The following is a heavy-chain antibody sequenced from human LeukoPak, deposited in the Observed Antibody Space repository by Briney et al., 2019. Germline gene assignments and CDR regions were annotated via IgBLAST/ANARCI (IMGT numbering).Heavy chain of an antibody. CDR2: INHSGST. V-gene: IGHV4-34*01. J-gene: IGHJ4*02. CDR1: GGSFSGYY. D-gene: IGHD3-3*01. CDR3: ARGRPFYYDFWGGYYGGGYYFDY. Sequence: SETLSLTCAVYGGSFSGYYWSWIRQPSGKGLEWIGEINHSGSTNYNPSLKSRVTISVDTSKNQFSLKLSSVTAADTAVYYCARGRPFYYDFWGGYYGGGYYFDYWGQGTLVTVSS.